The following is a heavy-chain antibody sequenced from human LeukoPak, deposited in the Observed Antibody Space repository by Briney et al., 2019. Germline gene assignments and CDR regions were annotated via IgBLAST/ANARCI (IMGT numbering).Heavy chain of an antibody. CDR2: IIPIFGTA. D-gene: IGHD6-19*01. J-gene: IGHJ4*02. Sequence: SVKVSCKASGGTFSSYAISWVRQATGQGLEWMGRIIPIFGTANYAQKFQGRVTITTDESTSTAYMELSSLRSEDTAVYYCAGISSGRDYYFDYWGQGTLVTVSS. V-gene: IGHV1-69*05. CDR3: AGISSGRDYYFDY. CDR1: GGTFSSYA.